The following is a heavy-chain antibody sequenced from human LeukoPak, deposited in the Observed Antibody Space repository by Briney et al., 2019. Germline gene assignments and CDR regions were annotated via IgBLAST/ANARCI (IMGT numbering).Heavy chain of an antibody. J-gene: IGHJ4*02. CDR3: ARWSGYTRELDY. CDR1: GASITSYY. D-gene: IGHD2-2*02. V-gene: IGHV4-59*01. CDR2: IYSSGAI. Sequence: SETLSLTCTVSGASITSYYWSWIRQPPGKGLEWIGYIYSSGAIHYNPSLKSRVTISVDTSKNQFSLKLSSVTAADTAVYYCARWSGYTRELDYWGQGTLVTVSS.